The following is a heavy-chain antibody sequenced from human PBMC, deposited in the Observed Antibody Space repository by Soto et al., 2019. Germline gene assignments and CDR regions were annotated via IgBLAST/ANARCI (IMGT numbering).Heavy chain of an antibody. Sequence: QVQLVESGGGVVQPGRSLRLSCAASGFSLSNFGMHWVRQAPGKGLEWVAVLRDDADDAYYADSVKGRFTISRDNSKNTLYLQMSTLGAEDTAVYFCARPYSSNSNWFDPWGQGTLVTVSS. V-gene: IGHV3-33*01. CDR1: GFSLSNFG. J-gene: IGHJ5*02. D-gene: IGHD6-19*01. CDR3: ARPYSSNSNWFDP. CDR2: LRDDADDA.